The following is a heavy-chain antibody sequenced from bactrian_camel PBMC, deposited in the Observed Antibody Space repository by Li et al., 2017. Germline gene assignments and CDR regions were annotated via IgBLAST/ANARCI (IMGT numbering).Heavy chain of an antibody. Sequence: HVQLVESGGDSVQAGGSLRLSCATSGITYNNNCLGWFRRVPGAGRELVASIDSRSRRITYADSVLGRFTIFRDYAKNTLYLQMNSLKPEDTAMYDCAAGAENGLSGCGPFTYWGRGTQVTVS. D-gene: IGHD3*01. V-gene: IGHV3-2*01. J-gene: IGHJ4*01. CDR3: AAGAENGLSGCGPFTY. CDR1: GITYNNNC. CDR2: IDSRSRRI.